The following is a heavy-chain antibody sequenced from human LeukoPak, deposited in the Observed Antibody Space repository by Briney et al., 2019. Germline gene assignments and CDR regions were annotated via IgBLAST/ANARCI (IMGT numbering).Heavy chain of an antibody. CDR1: GYTFTSYD. J-gene: IGHJ6*02. D-gene: IGHD6-13*01. CDR2: MNPNSWNT. Sequence: EASVKVSCLASGYTFTSYDINWVRQATGQGLEWMGWMNPNSWNTGYAQKFQGRVTMTRNTSISTAYMELISLRSEDTAVYYCASAPLTQQLDLRYYCDGMDVWGQGTTVTVSS. CDR3: ASAPLTQQLDLRYYCDGMDV. V-gene: IGHV1-8*01.